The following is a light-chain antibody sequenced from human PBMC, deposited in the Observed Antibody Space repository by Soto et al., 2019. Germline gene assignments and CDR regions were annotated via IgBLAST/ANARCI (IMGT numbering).Light chain of an antibody. J-gene: IGKJ4*01. Sequence: IVLTQSPGTLSLSPGERATLSCRASQSVSSSYLAWYQQKPGQAPRLLIYGSSSRDTGIPDRFSGSGSGTDFTLTIIRLEPEDFAVYYCQQYGSSPLTFGGGTKVEIK. CDR2: GSS. V-gene: IGKV3-20*01. CDR3: QQYGSSPLT. CDR1: QSVSSSY.